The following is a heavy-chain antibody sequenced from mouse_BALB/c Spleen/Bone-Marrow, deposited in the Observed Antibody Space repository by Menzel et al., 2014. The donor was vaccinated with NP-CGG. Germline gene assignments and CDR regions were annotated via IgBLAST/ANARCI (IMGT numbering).Heavy chain of an antibody. J-gene: IGHJ3*01. CDR2: INPSTGYT. CDR3: GRSGGGYDGFAY. CDR1: GYTFTSYW. D-gene: IGHD2-2*01. V-gene: IGHV1-7*01. Sequence: VQLQQSGAELAKPGASVKMSCKASGYTFTSYWMHWVKQRPGQGLEWIGYINPSTGYTEYNQKFKDKATLTADKSSSTAYMQLSSRTSEDSAVYYFGRSGGGYDGFAYWGQGTLVTVSA.